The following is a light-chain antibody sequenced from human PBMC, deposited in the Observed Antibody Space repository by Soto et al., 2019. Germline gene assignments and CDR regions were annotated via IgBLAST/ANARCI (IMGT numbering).Light chain of an antibody. CDR1: HRVNTY. J-gene: IGKJ4*01. CDR2: DAS. V-gene: IGKV3-15*01. CDR3: QQYNNWPLT. Sequence: ILMTPSPATLSFSPCEGAPPSCRASHRVNTYLAWYQQRPGQAPRLLIYDASTRATGIPARFSGSGSGTEFTLTISSLQSEDFAVYYCQQYNNWPLTFGGGTKVDIK.